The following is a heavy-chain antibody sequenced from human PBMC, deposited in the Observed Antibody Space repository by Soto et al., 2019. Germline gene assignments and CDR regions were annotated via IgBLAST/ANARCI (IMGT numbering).Heavy chain of an antibody. D-gene: IGHD2-15*01. J-gene: IGHJ6*02. CDR1: GGIFSTYA. CDR2: IIPILGTA. CDR3: ARGGRYCSGGTCTYYYGMDV. V-gene: IGHV1-69*01. Sequence: QVQLVQSGAEVKTPGSSVKVSCKASGGIFSTYAISWVRQAPGQGLEWMGGIIPILGTANYAQNFQGRATITADESTSTAYMELRSLRSDATAVFYCARGGRYCSGGTCTYYYGMDVWGQGTTVTVSS.